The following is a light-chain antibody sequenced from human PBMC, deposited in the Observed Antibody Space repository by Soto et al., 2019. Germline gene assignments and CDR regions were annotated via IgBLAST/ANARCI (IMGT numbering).Light chain of an antibody. J-gene: IGKJ1*01. Sequence: EIVLTQSPGTLSLSPGERATLSCGASQSVTSNYLAWYQQKPGQAPRLLIFGASIRVTGIPDRFIGSGSGTDFTLTISRLEREDCAVYYCQHYVTSLKTFGQGTKVDTK. V-gene: IGKV3-20*01. CDR1: QSVTSNY. CDR3: QHYVTSLKT. CDR2: GAS.